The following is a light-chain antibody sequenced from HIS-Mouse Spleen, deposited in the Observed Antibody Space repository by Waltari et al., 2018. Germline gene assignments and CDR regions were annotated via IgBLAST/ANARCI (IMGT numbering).Light chain of an antibody. CDR3: QVWDSSSDHWV. Sequence: SYVLTQPPSVSVAPGKTARITCGGNNLGSKSVHWYQQKPGQAPVLVVYDESDRPSGIPERFSGFNSGNTATLTISRVEAGDEADYYCQVWDSSSDHWVFGGGTKLTVL. V-gene: IGLV3-21*03. CDR1: NLGSKS. CDR2: DES. J-gene: IGLJ3*02.